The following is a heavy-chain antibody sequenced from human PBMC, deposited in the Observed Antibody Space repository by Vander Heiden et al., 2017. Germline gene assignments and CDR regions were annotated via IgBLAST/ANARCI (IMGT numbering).Heavy chain of an antibody. CDR2: MNPNSGNT. CDR1: GYTFTSYD. V-gene: IGHV1-8*01. CDR3: ARGRNYDFWSGCLYYYGMDV. J-gene: IGHJ6*02. Sequence: QVQLVQSGAEVKKPGASVKVSCKASGYTFTSYDINWVRQATGQGLEWMGWMNPNSGNTGYAQKFQGRVTMTRNTSISTAYMELSSLRSEDTAVYYCARGRNYDFWSGCLYYYGMDVWGHGTTVTVSS. D-gene: IGHD3-3*01.